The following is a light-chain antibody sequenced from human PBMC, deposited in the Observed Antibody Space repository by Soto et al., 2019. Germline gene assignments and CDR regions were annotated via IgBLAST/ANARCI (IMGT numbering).Light chain of an antibody. Sequence: QSVLTQPASVSGSPGQSITISYAGTGGDVGAYNYVSWYQQHPGKAPKLMIYEVFRRPSGIPNRSSGSKSGNTASLTISTLQAEDEAEYYCSSYTTSSTVVFGGGTKVTVL. CDR2: EVF. J-gene: IGLJ3*02. V-gene: IGLV2-14*01. CDR3: SSYTTSSTVV. CDR1: GGDVGAYNY.